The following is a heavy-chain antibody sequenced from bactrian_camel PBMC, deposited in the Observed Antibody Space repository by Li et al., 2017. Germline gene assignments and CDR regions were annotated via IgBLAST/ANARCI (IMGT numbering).Heavy chain of an antibody. CDR1: AINTRSC. Sequence: HVQLVESGGGSVQAGGSLKLSCLVNFAINTRSCMGWFRQAIGEEREGVATLRADGRSTYSDSVKGRFTISKDNAKNTLTLQMNSLKTEDTAVYYCATDSLGASRGQGTQVTVS. D-gene: IGHD5*01. CDR2: LRADGRS. V-gene: IGHV3S55*01. J-gene: IGHJ6*01. CDR3: ATDSLGAS.